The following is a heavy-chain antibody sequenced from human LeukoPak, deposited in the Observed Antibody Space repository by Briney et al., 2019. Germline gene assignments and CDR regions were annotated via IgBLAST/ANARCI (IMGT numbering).Heavy chain of an antibody. J-gene: IGHJ5*01. D-gene: IGHD1-26*01. CDR2: IDSDNTK. Sequence: GGSLRLSCATSGFAFSRYIMNWVRQAPGKGLEWISYIDSDNTKYYADSVKGRFTISRDNAKNSLYLQMNNPRAEDTAVYYCARDRVVGAFNWFDSWGQGTLVTVSS. CDR3: ARDRVVGAFNWFDS. CDR1: GFAFSRYI. V-gene: IGHV3-48*01.